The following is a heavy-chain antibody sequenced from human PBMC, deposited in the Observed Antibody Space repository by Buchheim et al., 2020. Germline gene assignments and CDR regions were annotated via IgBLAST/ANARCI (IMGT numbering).Heavy chain of an antibody. CDR2: IYPGDSDT. J-gene: IGHJ6*02. V-gene: IGHV5-51*01. Sequence: EVQLVQSGAEVKKPGESLKISCKGSGYSFTSYWIGWVRQMPGKGLEWMGIIYPGDSDTRYSPSFQGQVTIPADKSISTAYPQWSSLKASDTAMYYCARHTRGGYYDSSGYYYDYYYGMDVWGQGTT. CDR3: ARHTRGGYYDSSGYYYDYYYGMDV. CDR1: GYSFTSYW. D-gene: IGHD3-22*01.